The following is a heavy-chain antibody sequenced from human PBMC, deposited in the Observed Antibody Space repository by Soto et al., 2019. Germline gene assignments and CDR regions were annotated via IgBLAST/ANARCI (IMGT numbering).Heavy chain of an antibody. CDR2: IYYIGST. CDR3: ARSLLRYFDWTPPASWFDP. V-gene: IGHV4-59*01. D-gene: IGHD3-9*01. Sequence: PSETLSLTCTVSGGSISSYYWSWIRQPPGKGLEWIGYIYYIGSTNYNPSLKSRVTISVDTSKNQFSLKLSSVTAADTAVYYCARSLLRYFDWTPPASWFDPWGQETLVTVSS. CDR1: GGSISSYY. J-gene: IGHJ5*02.